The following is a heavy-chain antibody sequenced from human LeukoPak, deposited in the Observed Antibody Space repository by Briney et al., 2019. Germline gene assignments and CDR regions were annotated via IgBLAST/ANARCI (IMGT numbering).Heavy chain of an antibody. CDR2: IRYDGSNK. V-gene: IGHV3-30*02. Sequence: PGGSLRLSSAASGFTFSSYGMHWVRQAPGKGLEWVAFIRYDGSNKYYADSVKGRFTISRDNSKNTLYLQMNSLRAEDTAVYYCANLGSSSPEYYFDYWGQGTLVTVSS. CDR3: ANLGSSSPEYYFDY. J-gene: IGHJ4*02. D-gene: IGHD6-13*01. CDR1: GFTFSSYG.